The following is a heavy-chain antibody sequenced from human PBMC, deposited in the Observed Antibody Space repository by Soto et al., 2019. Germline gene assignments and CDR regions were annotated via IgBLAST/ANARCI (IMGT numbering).Heavy chain of an antibody. D-gene: IGHD2-2*01. CDR3: AREVILVVPAAMKSRYYYYYGMDV. CDR1: GYTFTSYG. V-gene: IGHV1-18*01. Sequence: GASVKVSCKASGYTFTSYGISWVRQAPGQGLEWKGRISAYNGNTNYAQKLQGRVTITTDTSTSTANKEKRNLRTDDTAVYFCAREVILVVPAAMKSRYYYYYGMDVWGQGTTVTVSS. J-gene: IGHJ6*02. CDR2: ISAYNGNT.